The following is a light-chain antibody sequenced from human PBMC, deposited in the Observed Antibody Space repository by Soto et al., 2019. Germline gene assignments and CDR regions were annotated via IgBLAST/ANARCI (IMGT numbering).Light chain of an antibody. V-gene: IGKV1-5*03. J-gene: IGKJ1*01. CDR3: QQYNSYWT. CDR2: KAS. CDR1: QSISSS. Sequence: DIQMTQSPSTLSASVGDRVTITCRASQSISSSLAWYQQKPGKAPKLLIYKASSLESGVPSRFSGSGSGTEVSLSISVVQPDDFATYYCQQYNSYWTLGQGTKVEIK.